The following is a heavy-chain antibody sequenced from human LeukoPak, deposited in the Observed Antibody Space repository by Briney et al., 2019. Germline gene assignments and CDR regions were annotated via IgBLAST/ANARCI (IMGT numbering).Heavy chain of an antibody. Sequence: GGSLRLSCAATGFSFSTYLWSCVRQAPGKGLEWVANIKQDGSEKYYVDSAKGRFTISRDNAKNSLYLQMNSLRAEDTAFYYCATVLGSSRPYFWGRGILVTVSS. CDR1: GFSFSTYL. D-gene: IGHD3-16*01. CDR2: IKQDGSEK. CDR3: ATVLGSSRPYF. V-gene: IGHV3-7*02. J-gene: IGHJ4*02.